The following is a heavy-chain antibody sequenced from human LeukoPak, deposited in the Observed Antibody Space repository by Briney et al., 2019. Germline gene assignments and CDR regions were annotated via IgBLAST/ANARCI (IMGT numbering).Heavy chain of an antibody. J-gene: IGHJ4*02. CDR1: GGSISSYY. V-gene: IGHV4-59*01. CDR2: IYYSGST. CDR3: ARALFCSSCHDY. D-gene: IGHD6-13*01. Sequence: SETLSLTCTVSGGSISSYYWSWIRQPPGKGLEWIGYIYYSGSTNYNPSLKSRVTISVDTSKNQFSLKLSSVTAADTAVYYCARALFCSSCHDYWGQGTLATVSS.